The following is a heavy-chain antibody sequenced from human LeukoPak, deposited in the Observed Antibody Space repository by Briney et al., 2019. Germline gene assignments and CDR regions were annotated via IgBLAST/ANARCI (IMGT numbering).Heavy chain of an antibody. V-gene: IGHV3-23*01. CDR3: QLGAGYCSSTSCNY. CDR2: ISGSGGST. CDR1: GFSVSAIY. Sequence: SGGSRRLSCAASGFSVSAIYMSWVRQAPGKGLEWVSTISGSGGSTYYADSVKGRFTISRDNSKNTLYLQMNSLRAEDTAVYYCQLGAGYCSSTSCNYWGQGTLVTVSS. D-gene: IGHD2-2*03. J-gene: IGHJ4*02.